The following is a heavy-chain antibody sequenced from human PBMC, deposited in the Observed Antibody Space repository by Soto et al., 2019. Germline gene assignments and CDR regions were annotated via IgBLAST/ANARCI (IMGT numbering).Heavy chain of an antibody. CDR1: GYTFSDYY. CDR3: ARGVFSSGWSSFDY. Sequence: GGSLRLSCAASGYTFSDYYMSWIRQAPGKGLEWISYIDTSSTKIYYADSVKGRFTISRDNAKNSLYLEMNSLRDEDTAVYYCARGVFSSGWSSFDYWGQGTLVTVSS. V-gene: IGHV3-11*01. J-gene: IGHJ4*02. D-gene: IGHD6-19*01. CDR2: IDTSSTKI.